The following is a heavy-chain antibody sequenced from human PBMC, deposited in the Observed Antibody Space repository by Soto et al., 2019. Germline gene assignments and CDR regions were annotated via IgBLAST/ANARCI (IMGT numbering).Heavy chain of an antibody. J-gene: IGHJ5*02. CDR1: RRSISSNTYS. V-gene: IGHV4-39*01. CDR3: ARVPLWLAP. Sequence: PSETLSLTCTVSRRSISSNTYSCGCIRQPPGKGLEWIGSIYYSGSTYYNPSLKSRVTISVDTSKNQFSLKLSSVTAADTAVYYCARVPLWLAPWGQGTMVTVSS. CDR2: IYYSGST.